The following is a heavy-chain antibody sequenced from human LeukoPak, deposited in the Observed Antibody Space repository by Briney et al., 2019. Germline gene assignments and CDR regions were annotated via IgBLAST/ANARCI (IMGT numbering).Heavy chain of an antibody. CDR2: IYYNGNT. D-gene: IGHD1-26*01. CDR1: GGSISSYY. J-gene: IGHJ6*02. CDR3: ARGRSNYYGMDV. V-gene: IGHV4-59*01. Sequence: ETLSLTCTVSGGSISSYYWNWIRRPPGKGLEWIGYIYYNGNTNYSPSLKSRVTMSVDTSKNLFSLKVSSVTAADTAVYYCARGRSNYYGMDVWGQGTTVTVSS.